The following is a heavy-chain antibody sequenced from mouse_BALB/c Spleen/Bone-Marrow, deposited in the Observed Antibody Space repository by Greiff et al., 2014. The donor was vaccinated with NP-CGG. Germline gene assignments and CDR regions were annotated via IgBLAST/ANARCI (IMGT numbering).Heavy chain of an antibody. CDR3: ARSTATGFAY. CDR2: VNPNNGDI. CDR1: GYSFTGYY. Sequence: EVKLQESGPDLVKPGASVKISCKASGYSFTGYYMYWVKQSHGKSLEWIGRVNPNNGDISYNQKFKGNAILTVDKSSSTAYMELRSLTSEDSAVYYCARSTATGFAYWGQGTLVTVSA. V-gene: IGHV1-26*01. J-gene: IGHJ3*01. D-gene: IGHD1-2*01.